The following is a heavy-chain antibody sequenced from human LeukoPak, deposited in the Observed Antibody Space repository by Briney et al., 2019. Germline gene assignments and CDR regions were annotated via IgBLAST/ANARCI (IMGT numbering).Heavy chain of an antibody. D-gene: IGHD4-17*01. CDR1: GYTFTSYD. Sequence: GASVKVSCKASGYTFTSYDVNWVRQAPGQGLEWMGWMNPNSGNTGYAQKFQGRVTITRNTSISTAYMELSSLRSEDTAVYYCARGPPYDYGDNWFDPWGQGTLVTVSS. CDR2: MNPNSGNT. J-gene: IGHJ5*02. V-gene: IGHV1-8*01. CDR3: ARGPPYDYGDNWFDP.